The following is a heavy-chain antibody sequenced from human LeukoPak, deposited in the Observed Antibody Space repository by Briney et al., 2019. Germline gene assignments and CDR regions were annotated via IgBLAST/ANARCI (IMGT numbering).Heavy chain of an antibody. D-gene: IGHD3-10*01. CDR1: GGSISSYY. V-gene: IGHV4-59*01. CDR3: ARGLGITMVRGVQS. CDR2: IYYSGST. J-gene: IGHJ4*02. Sequence: SETLSLTCTVPGGSISSYYWSWIRQPPGKGLEWIGYIYYSGSTNYNPSLKSRVTISVDTSKNQFSLKLSSVTAADTAVYYCARGLGITMVRGVQSWGQGTLVTVSS.